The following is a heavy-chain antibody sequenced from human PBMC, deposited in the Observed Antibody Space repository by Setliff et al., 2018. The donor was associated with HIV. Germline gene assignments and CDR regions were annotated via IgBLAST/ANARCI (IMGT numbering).Heavy chain of an antibody. Sequence: PSETLSLTCTVSDSAMDSYYLSWVRQSPGRGLEYIGYIYWTGKTAYNPSLKSRDTISLDTSGNQFSLKLNSVTGVDTVVYYCARGYHDNSGHYYVWWFDTWGQGTLVTVSA. CDR1: DSAMDSYY. CDR2: IYWTGKT. CDR3: ARGYHDNSGHYYVWWFDT. J-gene: IGHJ5*02. D-gene: IGHD3-22*01. V-gene: IGHV4-59*12.